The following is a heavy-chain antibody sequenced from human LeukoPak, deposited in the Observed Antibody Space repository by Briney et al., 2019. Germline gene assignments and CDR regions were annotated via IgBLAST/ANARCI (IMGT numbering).Heavy chain of an antibody. CDR2: ISAYNGNT. J-gene: IGHJ6*03. V-gene: IGHV1-18*01. Sequence: ASVKVSCKASGYTFTSYGISWVRQAPGQGLEWMGWISAYNGNTKYAQKVQGRVTMTIDTSTSTAYMELRSLRSDDTAVYYCATTLRDSSGYYYYYYMDVWGKGTTVTISS. CDR1: GYTFTSYG. CDR3: ATTLRDSSGYYYYYYMDV. D-gene: IGHD3-22*01.